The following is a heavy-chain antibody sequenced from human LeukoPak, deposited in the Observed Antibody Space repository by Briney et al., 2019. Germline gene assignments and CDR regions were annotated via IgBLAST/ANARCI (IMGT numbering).Heavy chain of an antibody. V-gene: IGHV3-74*01. Sequence: GGSLRLSCAASGFTFSSYWMHWVRQAAGKGLVWVSRINNDGSSTSYADSVKGRFTISRDNAKNTLYLQMNSLRAEDTAVYYCARAAGTYYYYGMDVWGQGTTVIVSS. CDR3: ARAAGTYYYYGMDV. CDR1: GFTFSSYW. J-gene: IGHJ6*02. CDR2: INNDGSST. D-gene: IGHD6-13*01.